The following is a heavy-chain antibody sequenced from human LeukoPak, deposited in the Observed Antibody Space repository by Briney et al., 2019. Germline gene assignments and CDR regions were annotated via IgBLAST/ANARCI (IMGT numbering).Heavy chain of an antibody. CDR2: IYYSGST. D-gene: IGHD3-9*01. CDR3: ARDSHNYDILTGYYGPLDAFDI. V-gene: IGHV4-59*12. CDR1: GGSISSYY. J-gene: IGHJ3*02. Sequence: SETLSLTCTVSGGSISSYYWSWIRQPPGKGLEWIGYIYYSGSTNYNPSLKSRVTISVDTSKNQFSLKLSSVTAADTAVYYCARDSHNYDILTGYYGPLDAFDIWGQGTMVTVSS.